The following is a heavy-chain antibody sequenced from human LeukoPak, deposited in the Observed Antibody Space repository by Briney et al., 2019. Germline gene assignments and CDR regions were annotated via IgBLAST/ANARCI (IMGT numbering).Heavy chain of an antibody. CDR3: AREGRNWNDPFDY. Sequence: GASVKVSCKASGYTFTSYYMHWVRQAPGQGLEWMGGIIPIFGTANYAQKFQGRVTITADESTSTAYMELSSLRSEDTAVYYCAREGRNWNDPFDYWGQGTLVTVSS. CDR1: GYTFTSYY. V-gene: IGHV1-69*13. D-gene: IGHD1-1*01. J-gene: IGHJ4*02. CDR2: IIPIFGTA.